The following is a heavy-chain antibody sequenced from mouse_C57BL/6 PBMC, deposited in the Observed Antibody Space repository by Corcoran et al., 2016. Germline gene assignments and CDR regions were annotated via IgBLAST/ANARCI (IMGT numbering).Heavy chain of an antibody. V-gene: IGHV9-3*01. CDR2: INTYSGVP. CDR3: ARWDGNYGYFDV. CDR1: GYTFTTYG. J-gene: IGHJ1*03. Sequence: QIQLVQSGPELKKPRETVKISCKASGYTFTTYGMSWVKQAPGKGLKWMGWINTYSGVPTYADDFKGRFAFSLETSASTAYLQINNLKNEDTATYFCARWDGNYGYFDVWGTGTTVTVSS. D-gene: IGHD2-1*01.